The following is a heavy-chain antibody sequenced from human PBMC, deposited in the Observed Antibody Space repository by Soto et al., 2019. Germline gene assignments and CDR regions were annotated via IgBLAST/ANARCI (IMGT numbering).Heavy chain of an antibody. CDR1: AGSISGGGYY. CDR3: ARGPDYGDYYDRYYYYGMDV. D-gene: IGHD4-17*01. Sequence: TLSLTFTVSAGSISGGGYYWSWIRQHPGKGLECIGYIYYSGSTYYNPSLKSRVTISVDTSKNQFSLKLSSVTAADTAVYYCARGPDYGDYYDRYYYYGMDVWGQGTTVTVSS. CDR2: IYYSGST. J-gene: IGHJ6*02. V-gene: IGHV4-30-4*08.